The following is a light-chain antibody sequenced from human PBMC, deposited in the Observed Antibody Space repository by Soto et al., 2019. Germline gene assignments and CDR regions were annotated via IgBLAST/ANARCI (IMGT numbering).Light chain of an antibody. CDR2: QVT. Sequence: QSALTQPASVSGSPGQSITISCTGTSSDLAIYNYVSWYQQQPGKAPKLMIYQVTNRPSGVSNRFSGSRSGNTASLTISGLQAEDEADYYCCSYTDSSNYVFVTGTKLTVL. CDR3: CSYTDSSNYV. CDR1: SSDLAIYNY. J-gene: IGLJ1*01. V-gene: IGLV2-14*01.